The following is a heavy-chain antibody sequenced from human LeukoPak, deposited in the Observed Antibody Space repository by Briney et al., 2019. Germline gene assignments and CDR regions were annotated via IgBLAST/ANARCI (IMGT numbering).Heavy chain of an antibody. D-gene: IGHD5-12*01. V-gene: IGHV1-2*02. CDR2: INPNSGGT. CDR1: GYTFTGYY. CDR3: ARRGYSGYDGLFGFDP. J-gene: IGHJ5*02. Sequence: GASVKVSCKASGYTFTGYYMHWVRQAPGQGLEWMGWINPNSGGTNYAQKFQGRVTMTRDTSISTAYLQWSSLKASDTAMYYCARRGYSGYDGLFGFDPWGQGTLVTVSS.